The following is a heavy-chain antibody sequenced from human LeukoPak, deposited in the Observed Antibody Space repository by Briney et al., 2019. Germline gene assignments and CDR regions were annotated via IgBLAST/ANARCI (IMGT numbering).Heavy chain of an antibody. D-gene: IGHD3-16*01. V-gene: IGHV1-2*04. J-gene: IGHJ4*02. CDR1: GYTFTGYY. Sequence: GASVKVSCKASGYTFTGYYMHWVRQAPGQGLEWMGWINPNSGGTNYAQKFQGWVTMTRDTSISTAYMELSRLRSDDTAVYYCAAAPYVWGSYSSLLNYWGQGTLVTVSS. CDR3: AAAPYVWGSYSSLLNY. CDR2: INPNSGGT.